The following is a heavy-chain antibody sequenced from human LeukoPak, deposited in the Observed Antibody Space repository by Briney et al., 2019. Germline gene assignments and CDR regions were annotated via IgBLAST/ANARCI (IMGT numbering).Heavy chain of an antibody. CDR2: ISAYNGNT. Sequence: ASVKVSCKASGYTFTSYGISWVRQAPGQGLEWMGWISAYNGNTNYAQKLQGRVTMTTDTSTSTAYMELRSLRSDDTAVYYCARDRDYSDSDSFDIWGQGTMVTVSS. CDR1: GYTFTSYG. J-gene: IGHJ3*02. D-gene: IGHD4-11*01. CDR3: ARDRDYSDSDSFDI. V-gene: IGHV1-18*01.